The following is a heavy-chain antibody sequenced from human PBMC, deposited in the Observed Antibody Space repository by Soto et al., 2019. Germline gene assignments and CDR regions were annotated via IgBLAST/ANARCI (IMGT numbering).Heavy chain of an antibody. CDR3: ARSIPGVRYYGMDV. CDR1: GFTFSSYA. CDR2: IGESGTPT. Sequence: EVQLLESGGGLVQPGGSLRLSCAASGFTFSSYAMKWVRQAPGKGLEWVSLIGESGTPTYYADSVKGRFTISRDNSEKTLYLKMYRLRAEDTAVYYCARSIPGVRYYGMDVWGQGTTVTVSS. J-gene: IGHJ6*02. D-gene: IGHD2-2*01. V-gene: IGHV3-23*01.